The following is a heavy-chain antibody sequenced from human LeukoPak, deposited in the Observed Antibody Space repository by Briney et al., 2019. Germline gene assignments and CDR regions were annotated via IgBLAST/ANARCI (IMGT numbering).Heavy chain of an antibody. D-gene: IGHD6-19*01. CDR3: ARGLQWLVRYYYYGIDV. J-gene: IGHJ6*02. V-gene: IGHV4-34*01. Sequence: PSETPSLTCTVSGGSISSYYWSWIRQPPGKGLEWIGEINHSGSTNYNPSLKSRVTISVDTSKNQFSLKLSSVTAADTAVYYCARGLQWLVRYYYYGIDVWGQGTTVTVSS. CDR2: INHSGST. CDR1: GGSISSYY.